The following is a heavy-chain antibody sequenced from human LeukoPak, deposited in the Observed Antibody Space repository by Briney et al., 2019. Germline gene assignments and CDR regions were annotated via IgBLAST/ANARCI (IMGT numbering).Heavy chain of an antibody. CDR2: INSSSSTI. J-gene: IGHJ6*04. D-gene: IGHD3-10*02. V-gene: IGHV3-48*04. CDR1: GFIFSSYS. CDR3: AELGITMIGGV. Sequence: GALRLSCTASGFIFSSYSMHWVRQAPGKGLEWVSYINSSSSTIYYADSVKGRFTISRDNAKNSLYLQMNSLRAEDTAVYYCAELGITMIGGVWGKGTTVTISS.